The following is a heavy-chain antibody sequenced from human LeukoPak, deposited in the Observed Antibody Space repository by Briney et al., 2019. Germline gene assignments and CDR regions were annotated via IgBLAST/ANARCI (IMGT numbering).Heavy chain of an antibody. CDR3: ATYYYVSGGVPFHH. CDR2: ISSNGGRT. D-gene: IGHD3-22*01. Sequence: GGSLRLSCAASGFTFRSYGMHWVRQAPGKGLEYVSAISSNGGRTYYANSVKGRFTISRDNSRNTLYLQMGSLRAEDMAVYYCATYYYVSGGVPFHHWGQEPLVTVSS. V-gene: IGHV3-64*01. J-gene: IGHJ1*01. CDR1: GFTFRSYG.